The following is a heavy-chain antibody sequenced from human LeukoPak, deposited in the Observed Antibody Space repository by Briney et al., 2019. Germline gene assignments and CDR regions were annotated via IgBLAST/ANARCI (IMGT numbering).Heavy chain of an antibody. D-gene: IGHD5-24*01. J-gene: IGHJ4*02. CDR2: ISSSSSYI. CDR3: ARDPATGAREGLDY. V-gene: IGHV3-21*01. CDR1: GFTFSSYS. Sequence: PGGSLRLSCAASGFTFSSYSMNCVRQAPGKGLEWVSSISSSSSYIYYADSVKGRFTISRDNAKNSLYLQMNSLRAEDTAVYYCARDPATGAREGLDYWGQGTLVTVSS.